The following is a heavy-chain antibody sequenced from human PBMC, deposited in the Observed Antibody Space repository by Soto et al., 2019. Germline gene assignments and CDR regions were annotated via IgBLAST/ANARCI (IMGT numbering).Heavy chain of an antibody. D-gene: IGHD3-10*01. CDR3: ARDHDYSNYGVKLWFGELFFY. V-gene: IGHV3-48*01. CDR2: ISSSSSTI. J-gene: IGHJ4*02. CDR1: GFTFSSYS. Sequence: GGSLRLSCAASGFTFSSYSMNWVRQAPGKGLEWVSYISSSSSTIYYADSVKGRFTISRDNAKNSLYLQMNSLRAEDTAVYYCARDHDYSNYGVKLWFGELFFYWGQGTLVTVSS.